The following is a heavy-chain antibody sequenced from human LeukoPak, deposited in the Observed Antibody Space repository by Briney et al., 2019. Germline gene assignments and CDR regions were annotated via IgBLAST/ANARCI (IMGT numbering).Heavy chain of an antibody. J-gene: IGHJ4*02. V-gene: IGHV1-69*06. CDR2: IIPIFGTA. CDR1: GGTFSSYA. Sequence: SVKVSCKASGGTFSSYAISWVRQAPGQRLEWMGGIIPIFGTANYAQKFQGRVTITADKSTSTAYMELSSLRSEDTAVYYCARAGLRFLEWLPYYYWGQGTLVTVSS. D-gene: IGHD3-3*01. CDR3: ARAGLRFLEWLPYYY.